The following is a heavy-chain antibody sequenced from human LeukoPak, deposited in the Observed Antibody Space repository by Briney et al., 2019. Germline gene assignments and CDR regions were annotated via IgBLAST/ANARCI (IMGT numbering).Heavy chain of an antibody. CDR3: AKASAAGTLFFDY. CDR1: GFTFSSYG. CDR2: IRYDGSNK. D-gene: IGHD6-13*01. J-gene: IGHJ4*02. V-gene: IGHV3-30*02. Sequence: GRSLRLSCAASGFTFSSYGMHWVRQAPGKGLEWVAFIRYDGSNKYYADSVKGRFTISRDNSKNTLYLQMNSLRAEDTAVYYCAKASAAGTLFFDYWGQGTLVTVSS.